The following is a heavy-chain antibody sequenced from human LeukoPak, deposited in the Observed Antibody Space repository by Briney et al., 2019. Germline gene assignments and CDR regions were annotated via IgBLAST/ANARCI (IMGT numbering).Heavy chain of an antibody. CDR1: GFTFDDYA. V-gene: IGHV3-9*01. CDR2: ISWNSGSI. CDR3: AKSYYGSGSSDDAFDI. D-gene: IGHD3-10*01. Sequence: PGRSLRLSCAASGFTFDDYAMRWVRQAPGMGLEWVSGISWNSGSIGYADSVKGRFTISRDNAKNSLYLQMNSLRAEDTALYYCAKSYYGSGSSDDAFDIWGQGTMVTVSS. J-gene: IGHJ3*02.